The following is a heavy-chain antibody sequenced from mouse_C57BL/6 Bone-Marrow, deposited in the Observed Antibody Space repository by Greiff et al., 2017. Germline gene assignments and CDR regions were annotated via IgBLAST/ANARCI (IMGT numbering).Heavy chain of an antibody. CDR1: GYTFTSYW. Sequence: VQLQQPGAELVKPGASVKLSCKASGYTFTSYWMHWVKQRPGQGLEWIGMIHPNSGSTNYNEKFKSKATLTVDKSSSTAYMQLSSLTSEDSAVYYCARENGSRSYAMDYWGQGTSVTVSS. CDR2: IHPNSGST. V-gene: IGHV1-64*01. J-gene: IGHJ4*01. CDR3: ARENGSRSYAMDY.